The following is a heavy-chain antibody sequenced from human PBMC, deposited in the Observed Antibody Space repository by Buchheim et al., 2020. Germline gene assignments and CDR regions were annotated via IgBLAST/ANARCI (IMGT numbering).Heavy chain of an antibody. V-gene: IGHV3-30*03. CDR1: GFTFSSYG. J-gene: IGHJ4*02. CDR2: ISYDGSNK. Sequence: QVQLVESGGGVVQPGRSLRLSCAASGFTFSSYGMHWVRQAPGKGLEWVAVISYDGSNKYYADSVKGRFTISRDNSKNTLYLQMNSLRAEDTAVYYCAIPPGLVRFDYWGQGTL. CDR3: AIPPGLVRFDY. D-gene: IGHD6-19*01.